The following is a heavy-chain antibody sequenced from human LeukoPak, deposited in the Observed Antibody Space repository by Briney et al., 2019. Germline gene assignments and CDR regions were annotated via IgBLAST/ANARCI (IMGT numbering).Heavy chain of an antibody. J-gene: IGHJ5*02. CDR1: GYSISSGYY. CDR2: IYYSGST. D-gene: IGHD2-8*01. CDR3: ARGVRKVLMVYAIRPNWFDP. Sequence: SETLSLTCTVSGYSISSGYYWGWIRQPPGKGLEWIGSIYYSGSTYYNPSLKSRVTISVDTSKNQFSLKLSSVTAADTAVYYCARGVRKVLMVYAIRPNWFDPWGQGTLVTVSS. V-gene: IGHV4-38-2*02.